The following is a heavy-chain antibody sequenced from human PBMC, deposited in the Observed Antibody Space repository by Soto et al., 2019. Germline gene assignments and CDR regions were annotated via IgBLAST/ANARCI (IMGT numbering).Heavy chain of an antibody. CDR1: GGSISSSNW. CDR2: IYHSGST. J-gene: IGHJ3*02. Sequence: QVQLQESGPGLVKPSGTLSLTCAVSGGSISSSNWWSWVRQPPGKGLEWIGEIYHSGSTNYNPSLKSRVTISVDKSKNQFSLQLSSVTAADTAVYYCARGPRRVGATTACAFDIWGQGTMVTVSS. V-gene: IGHV4-4*02. CDR3: ARGPRRVGATTACAFDI. D-gene: IGHD1-26*01.